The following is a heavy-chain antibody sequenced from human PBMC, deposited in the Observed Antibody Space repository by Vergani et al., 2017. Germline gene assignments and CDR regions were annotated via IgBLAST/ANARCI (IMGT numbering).Heavy chain of an antibody. D-gene: IGHD5-18*01. CDR1: GYSITSGFY. V-gene: IGHV4-38-2*01. CDR3: ARQFWGGGGYRFDH. J-gene: IGHJ4*02. CDR2: VSHSGST. Sequence: QVQLQESGPGLVKPSETLSLTCSVSGYSITSGFYWAWIRQPPGKGLEWIVSVSHSGSTFYNSSLRSRVTITLDTSRNQFSLKLKSVTAADTAVYYCARQFWGGGGYRFDHWGQGTLVTVSS.